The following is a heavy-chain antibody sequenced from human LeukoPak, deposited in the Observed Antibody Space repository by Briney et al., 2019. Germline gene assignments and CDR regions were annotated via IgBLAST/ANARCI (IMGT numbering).Heavy chain of an antibody. J-gene: IGHJ4*02. D-gene: IGHD5-12*01. Sequence: ASVKVSCKASRYTFTGYYMHWVRQAPGQGLEWMGWINPNSGGTNYAQKFQGRVTMTRDTSISTAYMELSRLRSDDTAVYYCARGQGDNGYDVDYSGQGTLVTVSS. CDR1: RYTFTGYY. V-gene: IGHV1-2*02. CDR2: INPNSGGT. CDR3: ARGQGDNGYDVDY.